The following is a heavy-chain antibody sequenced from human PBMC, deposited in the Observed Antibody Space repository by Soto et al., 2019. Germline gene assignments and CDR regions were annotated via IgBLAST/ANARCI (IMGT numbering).Heavy chain of an antibody. V-gene: IGHV3-48*03. CDR2: ISSSGTII. Sequence: GGSLRLSCAASTITVSTYEMNWVRQASGKGLEWVSSISSSGTIIFYADSVKGRFTISRDNAKNSLFLQMNSLRAEDTAVYYCTRGRRFSSHFWGQATLVTVSS. D-gene: IGHD3-3*01. J-gene: IGHJ4*02. CDR1: TITVSTYE. CDR3: TRGRRFSSHF.